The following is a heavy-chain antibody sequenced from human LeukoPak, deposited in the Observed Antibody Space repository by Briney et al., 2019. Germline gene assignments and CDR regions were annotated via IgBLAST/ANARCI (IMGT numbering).Heavy chain of an antibody. CDR2: IIPILGIA. J-gene: IGHJ5*02. CDR1: GGTFSSYA. V-gene: IGHV1-69*04. D-gene: IGHD1-26*01. CDR3: ARGGELLPFYWFDP. Sequence: GASVKVSCKASGGTFSSYAISWVRQAPGQGLEWMGRIIPILGIANYAQKFQGRVTITADKSTSTAYMELSSLRSEDTAVYYCARGGELLPFYWFDPWGQGTLVTVSS.